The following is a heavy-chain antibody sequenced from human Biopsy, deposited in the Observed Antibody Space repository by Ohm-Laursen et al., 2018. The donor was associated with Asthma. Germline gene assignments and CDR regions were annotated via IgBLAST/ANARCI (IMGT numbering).Heavy chain of an antibody. Sequence: SSVKVSCNASGYIFTTYTMNWVRQAPGQGLEWMGWINTDTGNPTYAQDFTGQFVFSLDTSVSTAYLQISSLKAEDTAVYYCARAAGDYYGSARPYGMDVWGQGTTVTVSS. CDR2: INTDTGNP. D-gene: IGHD3-10*01. V-gene: IGHV7-4-1*01. J-gene: IGHJ6*02. CDR1: GYIFTTYT. CDR3: ARAAGDYYGSARPYGMDV.